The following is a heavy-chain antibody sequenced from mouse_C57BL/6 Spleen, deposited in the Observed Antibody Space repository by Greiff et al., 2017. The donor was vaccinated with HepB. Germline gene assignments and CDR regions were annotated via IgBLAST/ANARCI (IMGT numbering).Heavy chain of an antibody. Sequence: EVNLVESGGGLVKPGGSLKLSCAASGFTFSDYGMHWVRQAPEKGLEWVAYISSGSSTIYYADTVKGRFTISRDNAKNTLFLQMTSLRSEDTAMYYCARNEGLLLDYWGQGTTLTVSS. D-gene: IGHD1-1*01. V-gene: IGHV5-17*01. CDR2: ISSGSSTI. CDR1: GFTFSDYG. CDR3: ARNEGLLLDY. J-gene: IGHJ2*01.